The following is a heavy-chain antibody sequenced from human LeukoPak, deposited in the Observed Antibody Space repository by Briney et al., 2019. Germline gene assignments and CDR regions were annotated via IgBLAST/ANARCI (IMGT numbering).Heavy chain of an antibody. CDR3: ARGGGLGSGSYSFDY. Sequence: SETLSLTCTVSGGSISSSSYYWGWIRQPPGKGLEWIGSIYYSGSTYYNPSLKSRVTISVDTSKNQFSLKLSSVTAADTAVYYCARGGGLGSGSYSFDYWGQGTLVTVSS. J-gene: IGHJ4*02. D-gene: IGHD3-10*01. V-gene: IGHV4-39*07. CDR1: GGSISSSSYY. CDR2: IYYSGST.